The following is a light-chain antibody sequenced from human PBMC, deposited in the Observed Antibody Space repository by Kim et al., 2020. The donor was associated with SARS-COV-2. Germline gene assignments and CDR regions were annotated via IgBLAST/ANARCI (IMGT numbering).Light chain of an antibody. J-gene: IGKJ1*01. Sequence: DIQMTQSPSSLSASVGDRVTITCRASQDIANSLAWYQQKPGKVPQVLIYAASTLQLGVPSRFSGSGSGTEFTLTIGSLQTEDVATYYCQKYNSAPWTFGPGTKVDIK. V-gene: IGKV1-27*01. CDR1: QDIANS. CDR3: QKYNSAPWT. CDR2: AAS.